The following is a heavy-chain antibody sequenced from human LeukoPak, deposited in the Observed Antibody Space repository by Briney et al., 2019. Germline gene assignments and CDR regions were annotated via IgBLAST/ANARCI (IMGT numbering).Heavy chain of an antibody. CDR1: GFTFSSYS. Sequence: PGGSLRLSCAASGFTFSSYSMNWVRQAPGKGLEWDSAISGSGGSTYYADSVKGRFTIPRDNSKNTLYLQMNSLRAEDTAVYYCAKPGDDSSGYHYDYFDYWGQGTLVTVSS. V-gene: IGHV3-23*01. CDR2: ISGSGGST. D-gene: IGHD3-22*01. CDR3: AKPGDDSSGYHYDYFDY. J-gene: IGHJ4*02.